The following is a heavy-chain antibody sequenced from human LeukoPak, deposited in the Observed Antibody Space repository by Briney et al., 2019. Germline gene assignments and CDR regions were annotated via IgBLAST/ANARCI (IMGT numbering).Heavy chain of an antibody. CDR3: AKGYSSGYDYFDY. CDR1: GFTFSNYG. D-gene: IGHD6-19*01. J-gene: IGHJ4*02. Sequence: GGSLRLSCAGSGFTFSNYGMSWVRQAPGRGLEWVSSISGSGDSTHYADSVKGRFTISRDNSKNALYLQMNSLRAEDTAVYYCAKGYSSGYDYFDYWGQGTLVTVSS. CDR2: ISGSGDST. V-gene: IGHV3-23*01.